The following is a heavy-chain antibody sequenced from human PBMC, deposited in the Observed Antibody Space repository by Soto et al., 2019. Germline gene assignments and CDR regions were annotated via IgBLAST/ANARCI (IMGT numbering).Heavy chain of an antibody. V-gene: IGHV3-23*01. CDR1: GFTFSSYA. CDR3: AKDIGYCSGGSCYPIWFDP. J-gene: IGHJ5*02. D-gene: IGHD2-15*01. Sequence: EVQLLESGGGLVQPGGSLRLSCAASGFTFSSYAMSWVRQAPGKGLEWVSAISGSGGSTYYADSVKGRFTISRDNSKNTLYLQMNSLRAEDTAVYYCAKDIGYCSGGSCYPIWFDPWGQGTLVTVSS. CDR2: ISGSGGST.